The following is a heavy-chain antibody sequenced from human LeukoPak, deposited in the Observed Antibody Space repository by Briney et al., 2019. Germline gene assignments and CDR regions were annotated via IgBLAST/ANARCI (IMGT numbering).Heavy chain of an antibody. CDR1: GFTFDDYG. D-gene: IGHD1-7*01. CDR2: INWNGGST. Sequence: GGSLRLSCAASGFTFDDYGMSWVRQAPGKGLEWVSGINWNGGSTGYADSVKGRFTISRDNAKNSLYLQMNSLRAEDTALYYCARARYSWNSPPRNYFDYWGQGTLVTVSS. V-gene: IGHV3-20*04. CDR3: ARARYSWNSPPRNYFDY. J-gene: IGHJ4*02.